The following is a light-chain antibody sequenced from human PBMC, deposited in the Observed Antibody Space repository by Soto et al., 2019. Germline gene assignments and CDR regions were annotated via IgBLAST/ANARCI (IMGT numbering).Light chain of an antibody. J-gene: IGKJ5*01. V-gene: IGKV1-12*01. CDR2: AAS. CDR1: QDISSW. CDR3: QQANIFPIT. Sequence: DIQMTQSPSSLSASVGDRVTITCRASQDISSWLAWYQQKPEKPPKLLIYAASSLQRGVPSRFSGSGSGTDFTLTISSLQPEDFATYYCQQANIFPITFGQGTRLEIK.